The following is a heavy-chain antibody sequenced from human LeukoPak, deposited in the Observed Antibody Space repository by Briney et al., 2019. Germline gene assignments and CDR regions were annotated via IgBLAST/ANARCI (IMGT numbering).Heavy chain of an antibody. V-gene: IGHV4-59*08. CDR2: VHYSGDT. J-gene: IGHJ4*02. Sequence: SETLSLTCTVSGDSISSYHWTWVRQSPGRGLEWIGYVHYSGDTNYNPSLKSRGTISLDTSNNRFSLKVSTVTAADTAIYYCATYTRRCSAGTCYSIDYWGQGTLVTVSS. CDR1: GDSISSYH. CDR3: ATYTRRCSAGTCYSIDY. D-gene: IGHD2-15*01.